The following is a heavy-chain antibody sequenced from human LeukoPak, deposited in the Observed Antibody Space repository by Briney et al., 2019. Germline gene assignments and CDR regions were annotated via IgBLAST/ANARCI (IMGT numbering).Heavy chain of an antibody. Sequence: GGYLRLSCVASGFTFSSHWMNWVRQAPGKGLEWVAHINQDGGEKFYVDSVKGRFTISRDNAKNSLYLQMNSLRAEDTATYYCARDSYRALEYWGQGTLVTVSS. J-gene: IGHJ4*02. CDR3: ARDSYRALEY. CDR1: GFTFSSHW. V-gene: IGHV3-7*01. D-gene: IGHD1-14*01. CDR2: INQDGGEK.